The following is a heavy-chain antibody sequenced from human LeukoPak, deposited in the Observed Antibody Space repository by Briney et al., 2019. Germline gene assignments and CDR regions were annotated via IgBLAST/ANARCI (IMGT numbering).Heavy chain of an antibody. V-gene: IGHV3-7*05. Sequence: GGSLRLSCAASGFSFSNHWMTWVRQAPGKGLEWVANIKQDGSDKNHVDSVKGRFTISRDNAKNTLYLQMNSLRAEDTAVYYCAKDFTLAMATMFDYWGQGTLVTVSS. J-gene: IGHJ4*02. CDR2: IKQDGSDK. CDR3: AKDFTLAMATMFDY. CDR1: GFSFSNHW. D-gene: IGHD5-24*01.